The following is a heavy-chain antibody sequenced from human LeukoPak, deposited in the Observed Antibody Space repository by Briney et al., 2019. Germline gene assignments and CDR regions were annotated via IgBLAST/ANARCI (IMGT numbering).Heavy chain of an antibody. V-gene: IGHV3-15*01. CDR1: GFTFSNAW. J-gene: IGHJ6*03. Sequence: GGSLRLSCAASGFTFSNAWMSWVRQAPGKGLEWVGRIKSKTDGGTTDYAALVKGRFTISRDDSKNTLYLQMNSLKTEDTAVYYCTTGEIVVVPAAKPTRYYMDVWGKGTTVTVSS. CDR3: TTGEIVVVPAAKPTRYYMDV. CDR2: IKSKTDGGTT. D-gene: IGHD2-2*01.